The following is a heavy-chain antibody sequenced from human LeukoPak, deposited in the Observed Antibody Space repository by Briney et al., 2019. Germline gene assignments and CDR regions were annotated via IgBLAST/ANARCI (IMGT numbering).Heavy chain of an antibody. V-gene: IGHV4-59*11. D-gene: IGHD3-22*01. J-gene: IGHJ3*02. CDR3: ARSVDRLAMLCAHDTFVI. Sequence: SETLTHLCSLSGDPKCLHDSIELRQPPGKGLEGIGYFYYIGSTNYTPSLRSRVTISLDTSKNQFSLKLSSVTAADTAVYYCARSVDRLAMLCAHDTFVIWGAKTLGAVSS. CDR1: GDPKCLHD. CDR2: FYYIGST.